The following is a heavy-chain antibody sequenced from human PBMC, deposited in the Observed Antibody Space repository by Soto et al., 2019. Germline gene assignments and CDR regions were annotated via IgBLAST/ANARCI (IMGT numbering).Heavy chain of an antibody. J-gene: IGHJ6*02. V-gene: IGHV3-48*02. CDR3: ARDHHRNCGGDCYPPDDYYYYGMDV. CDR1: GFTFSSYS. CDR2: ISSSSSTI. D-gene: IGHD2-21*02. Sequence: GGSLRLSCAASGFTFSSYSMNWVRQAPGKGLEWVSYISSSSSTIYYADSVKGRFTISRDNAKNSLYLQMNSLRDEDTAVYYCARDHHRNCGGDCYPPDDYYYYGMDVWGQGPRSPSP.